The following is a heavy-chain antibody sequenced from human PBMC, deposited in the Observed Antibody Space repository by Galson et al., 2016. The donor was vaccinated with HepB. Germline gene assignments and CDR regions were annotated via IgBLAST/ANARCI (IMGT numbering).Heavy chain of an antibody. CDR2: VYSSGNT. Sequence: SLRLSCAASGFTVSSNYMSWVRQAPGKGLEWVSVVYSSGNTYYAGSVKGRVTISRDNSKNTLYLQMNSLRAEDTAVYYCARGTGGKYYYGMDVWGQGTTVTVPS. V-gene: IGHV3-53*01. J-gene: IGHJ6*02. CDR3: ARGTGGKYYYGMDV. CDR1: GFTVSSNY. D-gene: IGHD2-8*02.